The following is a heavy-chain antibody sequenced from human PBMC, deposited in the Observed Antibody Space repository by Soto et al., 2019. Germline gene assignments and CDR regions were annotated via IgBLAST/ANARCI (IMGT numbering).Heavy chain of an antibody. J-gene: IGHJ4*02. CDR2: IYHSGST. V-gene: IGHV4-4*02. CDR3: ARVAVAGTRVDY. D-gene: IGHD6-19*01. Sequence: QVQLQESGPGLVKPSGTLSLTCAVSGGSISSSNWWSWVRQPPGKGLEWIGEIYHSGSTNYNPSPKSRVTTSVDKPKNQFSLKLSSVTAADTAVYYCARVAVAGTRVDYWGQGTLVTVSS. CDR1: GGSISSSNW.